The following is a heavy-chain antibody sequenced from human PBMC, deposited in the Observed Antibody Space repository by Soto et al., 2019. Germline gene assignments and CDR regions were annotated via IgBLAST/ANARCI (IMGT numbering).Heavy chain of an antibody. D-gene: IGHD6-13*01. Sequence: PGESLKISCKGSGYSFTSYWIGWVRQMPGKGLEWMGIIYPGDSDTRYSPSFQGQVTISADKSISTAYLQWSSLKASDTAMYYRAGGRISIAAAGTFDYWGQGTLVTVSS. CDR1: GYSFTSYW. CDR3: AGGRISIAAAGTFDY. V-gene: IGHV5-51*01. J-gene: IGHJ4*02. CDR2: IYPGDSDT.